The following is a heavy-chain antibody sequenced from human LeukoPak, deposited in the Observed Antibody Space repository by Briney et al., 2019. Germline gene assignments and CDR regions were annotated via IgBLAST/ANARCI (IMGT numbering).Heavy chain of an antibody. V-gene: IGHV3-48*03. J-gene: IGHJ4*02. Sequence: GGSLRLSCAASGFTSSSYEMNWVRQPPGKGLEWVSYISSSGGTIYYADSVKGRFTIPRDNSKNSLYLQMNSLRAEDTAVYYCARGYINSPLDYWGQGTLVTVSS. CDR2: ISSSGGTI. CDR3: ARGYINSPLDY. D-gene: IGHD4-11*01. CDR1: GFTSSSYE.